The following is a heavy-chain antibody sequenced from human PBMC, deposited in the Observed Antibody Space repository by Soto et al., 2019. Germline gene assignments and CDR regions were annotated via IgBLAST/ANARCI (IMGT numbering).Heavy chain of an antibody. Sequence: TSETLSLTCTVSGGSVSSGSYYWSWIRQPPGKGLEWIGYIYYSGSTNYNPSLKSRVTISVDTSKNQFSLKLSSVTAADTAVYYCARSGTMATIYYFDYWGQGTLVTVSS. CDR1: GGSVSSGSYY. J-gene: IGHJ4*02. V-gene: IGHV4-61*01. CDR2: IYYSGST. CDR3: ARSGTMATIYYFDY. D-gene: IGHD5-12*01.